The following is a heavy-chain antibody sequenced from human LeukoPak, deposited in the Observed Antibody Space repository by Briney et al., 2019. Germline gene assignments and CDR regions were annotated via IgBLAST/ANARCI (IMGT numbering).Heavy chain of an antibody. Sequence: RTSETLSLTCTVSGVSISSYYWSWLRQPPGKGLEWIGYIYYSGSTNYNPSLKSRVTISVDTSKNQFYLKLSSVAAADTAVYYCARANLRGVQWMNWFDPWGQGTLVTVSS. CDR3: ARANLRGVQWMNWFDP. V-gene: IGHV4-59*01. J-gene: IGHJ5*02. CDR2: IYYSGST. D-gene: IGHD3-10*01. CDR1: GVSISSYY.